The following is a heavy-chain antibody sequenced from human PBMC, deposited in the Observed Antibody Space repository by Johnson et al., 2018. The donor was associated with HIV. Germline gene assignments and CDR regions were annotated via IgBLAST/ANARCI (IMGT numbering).Heavy chain of an antibody. CDR3: ASREWGGAFDI. V-gene: IGHV3-23*04. J-gene: IGHJ3*02. Sequence: VQLVESGGGLVQPGGSLRLSCAASGFTFSSYDMNWVRQAPGKGLEWVSGIPGINDSGQYADSVKGRFTISRDNSKNTLYLQMNSLRAEDTAVYYCASREWGGAFDIWGQGTMVTVSS. CDR2: IPGINDSG. CDR1: GFTFSSYD. D-gene: IGHD3-3*01.